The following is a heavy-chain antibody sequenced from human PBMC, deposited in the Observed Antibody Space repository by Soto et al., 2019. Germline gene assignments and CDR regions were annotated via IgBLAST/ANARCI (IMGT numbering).Heavy chain of an antibody. CDR3: ARASAAATSWFVY. CDR1: GYTFPDYY. D-gene: IGHD2-15*01. Sequence: QVQLVQSGAEVKKPGASVTVSCKTSGYTFPDYYIHWVRQAPGQGLEWMGWLNPRSGGTNNAQKFQGRFTMTRGTPISTVYMELTGLRSADTAVYYCARASAAATSWFVYWGQGTLVTVSS. J-gene: IGHJ4*02. CDR2: LNPRSGGT. V-gene: IGHV1-2*02.